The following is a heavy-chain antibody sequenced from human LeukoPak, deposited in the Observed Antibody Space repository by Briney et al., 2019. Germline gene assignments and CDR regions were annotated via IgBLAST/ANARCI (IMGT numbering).Heavy chain of an antibody. V-gene: IGHV3-21*01. CDR3: ARDKKHTAMVFDY. CDR2: ISSSSSYK. J-gene: IGHJ4*02. D-gene: IGHD5-18*01. CDR1: GFTFSSYS. Sequence: PGGSLRLSCAASGFTFSSYSMNWVRQAPGKGLEWVSSISSSSSYKYYADSVKGRFTISRDNAKNSLYLQMNSLRAEDTAVYYCARDKKHTAMVFDYWGQGTLVTVSS.